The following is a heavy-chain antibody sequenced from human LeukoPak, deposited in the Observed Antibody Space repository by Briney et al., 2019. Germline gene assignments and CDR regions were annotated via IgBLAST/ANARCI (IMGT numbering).Heavy chain of an antibody. Sequence: AGGSLRLSCAASGFTVSSNYMSWVRQAPGKGLEWVSVIYSGGSTYYADSVKGRFTISRDNSKNTLYLQMNSLRAEDTAVYYCARDIVATNFDYWGQGTLVTVS. J-gene: IGHJ4*02. CDR1: GFTVSSNY. CDR3: ARDIVATNFDY. V-gene: IGHV3-66*01. CDR2: IYSGGST. D-gene: IGHD5-12*01.